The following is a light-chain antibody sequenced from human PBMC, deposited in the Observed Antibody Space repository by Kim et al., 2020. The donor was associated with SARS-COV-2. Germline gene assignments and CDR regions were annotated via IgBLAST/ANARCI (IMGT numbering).Light chain of an antibody. Sequence: VSPGERVTLSCRASQSVDSYLVWYKQRPGQAPRLLRYGASTRATDIPARFSGSGSGTEFTLTITSLQSEDFAVYYCQQHKNWPLTFGGGTKVDIK. CDR1: QSVDSY. J-gene: IGKJ4*01. V-gene: IGKV3-15*01. CDR3: QQHKNWPLT. CDR2: GAS.